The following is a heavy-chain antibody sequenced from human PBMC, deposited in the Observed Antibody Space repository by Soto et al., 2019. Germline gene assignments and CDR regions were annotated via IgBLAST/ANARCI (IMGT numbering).Heavy chain of an antibody. CDR2: IFHGGNT. Sequence: KTSETLSLTCAVSGFFIGSGNYWGWIRKPPGKGLEWIGSIFHGGNTYYNPSLKSRVTISVDMSKNQFSLKLNSVTAADTAVYYCARARWYDAFDVWGQGTVVTVSS. D-gene: IGHD2-15*01. V-gene: IGHV4-38-2*01. CDR3: ARARWYDAFDV. J-gene: IGHJ3*01. CDR1: GFFIGSGNY.